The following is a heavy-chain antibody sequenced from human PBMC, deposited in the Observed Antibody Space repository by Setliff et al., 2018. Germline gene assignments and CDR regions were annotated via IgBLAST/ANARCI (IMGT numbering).Heavy chain of an antibody. CDR2: IYTSGST. D-gene: IGHD6-13*01. CDR3: ARDRAAASSFDY. J-gene: IGHJ4*02. V-gene: IGHV4-61*09. Sequence: KTSETLSLTCTVSGGSISGGRYYWSWIRQPAGKGLEWIGHIYTSGSTNYNPSLKSRVTISVDTSKNQFSLKLTSVTAADTAVYYCARDRAAASSFDYWGQGTLVTVSS. CDR1: GGSISGGRYY.